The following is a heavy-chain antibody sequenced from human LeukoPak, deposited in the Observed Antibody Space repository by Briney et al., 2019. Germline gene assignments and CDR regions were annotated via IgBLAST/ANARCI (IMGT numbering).Heavy chain of an antibody. Sequence: GGSLRLSCAASGFTFSSYGMHWVRQAPGKGLEWVAVISYDGSNKYYADSVKGRFTISRDNSKNTLYLQMNSLRAEDTAVYYCASRPRYDFWSGYYIYWGQGTLVTVSS. CDR2: ISYDGSNK. V-gene: IGHV3-30*19. D-gene: IGHD3-3*01. CDR1: GFTFSSYG. CDR3: ASRPRYDFWSGYYIY. J-gene: IGHJ4*02.